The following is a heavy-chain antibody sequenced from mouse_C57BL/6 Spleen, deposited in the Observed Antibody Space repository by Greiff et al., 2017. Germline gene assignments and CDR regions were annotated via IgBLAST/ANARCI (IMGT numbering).Heavy chain of an antibody. V-gene: IGHV2-2*01. Sequence: VKLMESGPGLVQPSQSLSITCTVSGFSLTSYGVHWVRQSPGKGLEWLGVIWSGGSTDHNAAFISRLSISKDNSKSQVFFKMNSLQADDTAIYYCARRFITTVVETVYAMDYWGQGTSVTVSS. CDR3: ARRFITTVVETVYAMDY. D-gene: IGHD1-1*01. CDR1: GFSLTSYG. J-gene: IGHJ4*01. CDR2: IWSGGST.